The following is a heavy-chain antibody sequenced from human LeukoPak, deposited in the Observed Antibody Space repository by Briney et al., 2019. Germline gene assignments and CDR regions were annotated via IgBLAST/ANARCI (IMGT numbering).Heavy chain of an antibody. CDR3: ARGPDYDILADYFDY. D-gene: IGHD3-9*01. J-gene: IGHJ4*02. CDR1: GFTISNYA. V-gene: IGHV3-30*04. Sequence: PGRSLRLSCAASGFTISNYALHWVRQAPGKGLEWVAVISYDGSNKFYADSERGRFTISRDNSKTSLLLPMNSLRPEDTAVSYCARGPDYDILADYFDYWGQGTLVTVSS. CDR2: ISYDGSNK.